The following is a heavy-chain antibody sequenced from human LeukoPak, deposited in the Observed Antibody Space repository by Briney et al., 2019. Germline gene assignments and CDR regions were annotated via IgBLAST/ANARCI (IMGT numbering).Heavy chain of an antibody. J-gene: IGHJ4*02. CDR1: GFTFSSYW. V-gene: IGHV3-43*02. CDR2: ISADGGSA. Sequence: GGSLRLSCAASGFTFSSYWMHWVRQAPGKGLEWVSLISADGGSAFSADSVKGRFSISRDNSKNSLYLQMDSLRSEDTAMYYCAKESGKFDYWGQGTLVVVSS. CDR3: AKESGKFDY.